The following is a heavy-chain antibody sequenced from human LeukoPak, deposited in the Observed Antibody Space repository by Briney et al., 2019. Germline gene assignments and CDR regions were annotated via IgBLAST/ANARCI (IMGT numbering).Heavy chain of an antibody. CDR3: SNVYGGNSQTDN. CDR1: GFTFSDSS. V-gene: IGHV3-73*01. D-gene: IGHD4-23*01. CDR2: IRSKANSYAT. Sequence: GGSLRLSCAASGFTFSDSSIHWVRQASGKGLEWVGRIRSKANSYATAYAASVKGRFTISRDDSKNTAYLQMNSLKTEDTAVYYCSNVYGGNSQTDNWGQGTLVTVSS. J-gene: IGHJ4*02.